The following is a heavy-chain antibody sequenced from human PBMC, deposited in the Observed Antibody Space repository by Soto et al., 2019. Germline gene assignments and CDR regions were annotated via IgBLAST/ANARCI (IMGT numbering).Heavy chain of an antibody. V-gene: IGHV1-69*13. CDR1: GGRFSSYA. D-gene: IGHD2-15*01. Sequence: PVEVSCKACGGRFSSYASSWVRQAPGQGLEWMGGIIPIFGTANYAQKFQGRVTITADESTSTAYMELSSLRSEDTAVYYCARVYCSGGSCYPVFYSGHFDYWGQGTLVTVSS. CDR2: IIPIFGTA. CDR3: ARVYCSGGSCYPVFYSGHFDY. J-gene: IGHJ4*02.